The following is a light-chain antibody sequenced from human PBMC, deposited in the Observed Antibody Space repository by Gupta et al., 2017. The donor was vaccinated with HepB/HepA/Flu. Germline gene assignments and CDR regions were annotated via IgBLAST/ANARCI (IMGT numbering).Light chain of an antibody. CDR2: AAS. V-gene: IGKV1-39*01. Sequence: EIQITQSPSSLPASVGDTVTITCRTSQDIIKYLSWYQQKPGKAPKLLIYAASNLRSGVPSRFSGSGCGTDFTLTISSLQPEDFATYYCQQSHSTPTFGGGTEVDIK. CDR1: QDIIKY. J-gene: IGKJ4*01. CDR3: QQSHSTPT.